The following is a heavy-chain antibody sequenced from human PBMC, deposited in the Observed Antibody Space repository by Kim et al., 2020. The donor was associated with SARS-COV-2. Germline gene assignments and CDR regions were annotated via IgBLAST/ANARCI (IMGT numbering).Heavy chain of an antibody. CDR3: ARGYGSGSPYGMDV. J-gene: IGHJ6*02. Sequence: TPPLKSGVTISVDRSKNQFSLKLGSVAAADTAVYYCARGYGSGSPYGMDVWGQGTTVTVSS. D-gene: IGHD3-10*01. V-gene: IGHV4-30-2*01.